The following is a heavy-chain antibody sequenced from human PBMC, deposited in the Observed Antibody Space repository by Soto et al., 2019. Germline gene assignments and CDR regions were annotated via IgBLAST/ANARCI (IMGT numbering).Heavy chain of an antibody. D-gene: IGHD7-27*01. CDR3: ARELGDYYYYYGMDV. J-gene: IGHJ6*02. CDR1: GYSISSGYY. Sequence: PSETLSLTCAVSGYSISSGYYLGWVRQPPGKGLEWIGSIYQSGSTYYNPSLKSRVTISVDTSKNQFSLKLSSVTAADTAVYYCARELGDYYYYYGMDVWGQGTTVTVSS. V-gene: IGHV4-38-2*01. CDR2: IYQSGST.